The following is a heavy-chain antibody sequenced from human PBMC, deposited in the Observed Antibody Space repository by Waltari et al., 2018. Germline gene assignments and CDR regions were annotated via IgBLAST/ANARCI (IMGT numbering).Heavy chain of an antibody. CDR3: ASEVAAVNDAFDI. V-gene: IGHV3-21*01. CDR1: GFTVSSNY. D-gene: IGHD6-13*01. Sequence: EVQLVESGGGLIQPGGSLRLSCAASGFTVSSNYMSWVRQAPGKGLEWVSSISSSSSYIYYADSVKGRFTISRDNTKNSLYLQMNSLRAEDTAVYYCASEVAAVNDAFDIWGQGTMVTVSS. J-gene: IGHJ3*02. CDR2: ISSSSSYI.